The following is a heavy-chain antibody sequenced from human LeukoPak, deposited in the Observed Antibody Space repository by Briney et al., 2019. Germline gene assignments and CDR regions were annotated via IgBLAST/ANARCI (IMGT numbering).Heavy chain of an antibody. V-gene: IGHV4-59*11. CDR3: ARGGVLKSVDY. Sequence: SETLSLTRTVSGGYLGSHYWTWIRQPPGKGLEWIGYIYDSGSTYYHPSLKSRVTISVDTSKNQFSLRLSSATAADTAVYYCARGGVLKSVDYWGQGTLVTVSS. J-gene: IGHJ4*02. CDR1: GGYLGSHY. CDR2: IYDSGST. D-gene: IGHD3-10*01.